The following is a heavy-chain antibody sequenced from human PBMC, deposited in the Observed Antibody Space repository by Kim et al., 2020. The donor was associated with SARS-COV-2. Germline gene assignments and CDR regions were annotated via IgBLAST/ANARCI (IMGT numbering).Heavy chain of an antibody. CDR3: ARATEAAEQFDP. V-gene: IGHV3-33*01. D-gene: IGHD6-13*01. Sequence: YYADSVKGRFTISRDNSKNTLYLQMNSLRAEDTAVYYCARATEAAEQFDPWGQGTLVTVSS. J-gene: IGHJ5*02.